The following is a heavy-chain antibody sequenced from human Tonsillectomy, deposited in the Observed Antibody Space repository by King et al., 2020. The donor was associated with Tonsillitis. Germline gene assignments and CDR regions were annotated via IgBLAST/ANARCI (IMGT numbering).Heavy chain of an antibody. V-gene: IGHV3-48*02. CDR3: ARKSSAAGRNWFDP. D-gene: IGHD6-13*01. CDR1: GFTFSSYN. J-gene: IGHJ5*02. Sequence: VQLVESGGGLVQPGGSLRLSCAASGFTFSSYNMNWVRQAPGQGLEWVSSIGSGGTIYYADSVKGRFTISRDNAKNSLYLQMNSLRDEDTAVYYCARKSSAAGRNWFDPWGQGTLVTVSS. CDR2: IGSGGTI.